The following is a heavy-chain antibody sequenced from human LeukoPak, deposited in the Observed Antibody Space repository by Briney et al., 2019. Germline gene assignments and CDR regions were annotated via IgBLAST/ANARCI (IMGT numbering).Heavy chain of an antibody. CDR3: ASNLGGGVDAFDI. V-gene: IGHV4-39*07. Sequence: PSETLSLTCTVSGGSISSSSYYWGWIRQPPGKGLEWIGSIYYSGSTYYNPSLKSRVTISVDTSKNQFSLKLSSVTAADTAVYYCASNLGGGVDAFDIWGQGTMVTVSS. J-gene: IGHJ3*02. D-gene: IGHD3-10*01. CDR1: GGSISSSSYY. CDR2: IYYSGST.